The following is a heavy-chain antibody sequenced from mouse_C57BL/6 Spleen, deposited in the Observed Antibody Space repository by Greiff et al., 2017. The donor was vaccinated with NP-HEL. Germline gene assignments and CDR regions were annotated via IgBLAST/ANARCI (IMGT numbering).Heavy chain of an antibody. V-gene: IGHV1-81*01. D-gene: IGHD1-1*01. J-gene: IGHJ2*01. CDR3: ARSITTAGDYFDY. Sequence: VHLVESGAELARPGASVKLSCKASGYTFTSYGISWVKQRTGQGLEWIGEIYPRSGNTYYNEKFKGKATLTADKSSSTAYMELRSLTSEDSAVYFCARSITTAGDYFDYWGQGTTLTVSS. CDR2: IYPRSGNT. CDR1: GYTFTSYG.